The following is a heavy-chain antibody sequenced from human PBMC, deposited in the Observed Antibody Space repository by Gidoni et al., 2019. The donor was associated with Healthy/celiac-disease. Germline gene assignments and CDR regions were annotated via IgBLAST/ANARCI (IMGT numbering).Heavy chain of an antibody. V-gene: IGHV3-66*01. CDR1: GFTVSSNY. CDR2: IYSGGST. J-gene: IGHJ5*02. D-gene: IGHD6-13*01. CDR3: ARDRGSSWYWFDP. Sequence: EVQLVESGGGLVQPGGSLRLSCAAYGFTVSSNYMSWVRQAPGKGLEWVSVIYSGGSTYYADSVKGRFTISRDNSKNTLYLQMNSLRAEDTAVYYCARDRGSSWYWFDPWGQGTLVTVSS.